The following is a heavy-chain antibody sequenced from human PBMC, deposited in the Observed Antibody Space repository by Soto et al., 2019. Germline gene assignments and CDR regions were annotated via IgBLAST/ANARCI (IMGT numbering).Heavy chain of an antibody. CDR3: AVTYYFDGSDSRNDRFGI. D-gene: IGHD3-22*01. CDR2: INPNSGGT. Sequence: KVWWEGSAYSLSVYPIQWVRKATEQGLEWMGCINPNSGGTEYAKEFQGWVTMTRCTSISTAYMELSRLKSDDTAVYYCAVTYYFDGSDSRNDRFGIWGLGTMFPV. V-gene: IGHV1-2*04. CDR1: AYSLSVYP. J-gene: IGHJ3*02.